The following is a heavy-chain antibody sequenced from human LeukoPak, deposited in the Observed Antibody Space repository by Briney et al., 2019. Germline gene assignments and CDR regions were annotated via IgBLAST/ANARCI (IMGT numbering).Heavy chain of an antibody. V-gene: IGHV3-48*03. Sequence: GGSLRLSCAASGSTFSSYEMNWVRQAPGKGLEWVSYISSSGSTIYYADSVKGRITISRDNAKNSLYLQMHSLRAEDTAVYYCVRWYDAFDIWGQGTMVTVSS. CDR2: ISSSGSTI. J-gene: IGHJ3*02. D-gene: IGHD2-15*01. CDR1: GSTFSSYE. CDR3: VRWYDAFDI.